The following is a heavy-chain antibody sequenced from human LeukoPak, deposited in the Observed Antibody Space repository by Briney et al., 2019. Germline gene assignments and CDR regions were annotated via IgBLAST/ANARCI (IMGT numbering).Heavy chain of an antibody. CDR1: GYTLTELS. Sequence: GASVKVSCKVSGYTLTELSMHWVRQAPGKGLEWMGGFDPEDGEPIYAQKFQGRVTMTEETSTNTSSVELSSLRSEDTAVFYFGTKKVPGGSGGNCPNGFDLWGQGTTVTVSS. D-gene: IGHD1-1*01. J-gene: IGHJ5*02. CDR3: GTKKVPGGSGGNCPNGFDL. CDR2: FDPEDGEP. V-gene: IGHV1-24*01.